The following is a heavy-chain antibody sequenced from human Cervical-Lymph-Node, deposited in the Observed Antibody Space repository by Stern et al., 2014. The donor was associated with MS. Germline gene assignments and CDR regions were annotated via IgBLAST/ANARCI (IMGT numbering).Heavy chain of an antibody. D-gene: IGHD1-26*01. V-gene: IGHV7-4-1*02. CDR3: ARGGPFDY. Sequence: VQLVQSESELKKPGASVKVSCKASGYTLTSYAMNWVRQATGQGLEWKGWINTNTGNQTYAQGFTGRLVLSLATSVSTAYLQINSLKAEDTAVYYCARGGPFDYWGQGTLVTVSS. J-gene: IGHJ4*02. CDR2: INTNTGNQ. CDR1: GYTLTSYA.